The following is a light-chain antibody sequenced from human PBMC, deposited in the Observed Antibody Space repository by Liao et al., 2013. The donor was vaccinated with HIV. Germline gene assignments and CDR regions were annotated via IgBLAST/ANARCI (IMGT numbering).Light chain of an antibody. CDR3: QVWDGSSDHWV. CDR1: ALSTQF. J-gene: IGLJ3*02. Sequence: SYELTQPPSVSVSPGQTARITCSGDALSTQFAYWYQQKPGQAPVVVITYDSGRPSGIPERISGSNSENTATLTISRVEVGDEAAYYCQVWDGSSDHWVFGGGTKLTVV. CDR2: YDS. V-gene: IGLV3-21*02.